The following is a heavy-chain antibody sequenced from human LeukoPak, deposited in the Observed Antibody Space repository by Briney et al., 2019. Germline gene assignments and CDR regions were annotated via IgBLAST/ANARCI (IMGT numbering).Heavy chain of an antibody. CDR2: IYYSGST. Sequence: PSETLSLTCTVPGGSISSSSYYWGWIRQPPGKGLEWIGSIYYSGSTYYNPSLKSRVTISVDTSKNQFSLKLSSVTAADTAVYYCATLITGTMEFDYWGQGTLVTVSS. J-gene: IGHJ4*02. D-gene: IGHD1-7*01. CDR3: ATLITGTMEFDY. V-gene: IGHV4-39*01. CDR1: GGSISSSSYY.